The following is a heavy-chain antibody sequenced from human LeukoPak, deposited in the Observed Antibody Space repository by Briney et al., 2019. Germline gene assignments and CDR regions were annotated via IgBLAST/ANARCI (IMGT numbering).Heavy chain of an antibody. D-gene: IGHD3-10*02. CDR1: GFTFSGYG. Sequence: GGSLRLSCAASGFTFSGYGMSWVRQSPGKGLEWVSTIGGRGGGTYYADSVKGRFTISRDNAKNSLYLQMNSLRAEDTAVYYCAELGITMIGGVWGKGTTVTISS. CDR2: IGGRGGGT. V-gene: IGHV3-23*01. J-gene: IGHJ6*04. CDR3: AELGITMIGGV.